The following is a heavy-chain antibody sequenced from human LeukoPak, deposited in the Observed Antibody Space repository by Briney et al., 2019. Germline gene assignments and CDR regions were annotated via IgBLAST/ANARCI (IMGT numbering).Heavy chain of an antibody. CDR2: ISNSDYST. J-gene: IGHJ4*02. Sequence: QPGGSLRLSCAASGFTFSSYAMSWVRQAPGKGLEWVSTISNSDYSTYYADSVKGRFTISRDNSKNTLYLQMNSLRAEDTAVYYCAKDRGYSSGWYYFDYWGQGTLVTVSS. V-gene: IGHV3-23*01. CDR3: AKDRGYSSGWYYFDY. D-gene: IGHD6-19*01. CDR1: GFTFSSYA.